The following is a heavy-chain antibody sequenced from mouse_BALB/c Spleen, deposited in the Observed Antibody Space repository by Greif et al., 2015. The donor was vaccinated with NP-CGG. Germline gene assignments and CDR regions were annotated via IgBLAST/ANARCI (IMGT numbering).Heavy chain of an antibody. V-gene: IGHV14-3*02. J-gene: IGHJ1*01. CDR3: ARWDWYFDV. Sequence: EVMLVESGAELVKPGASVKLSCTASGFNIKDTYMHWVKQRPEQGLEWIGRIDPANGNTKYDPKFQGKATITADTSSNXAYLQLSSLTSEDTAVYYCARWDWYFDVWGAGTTVTVSS. CDR2: IDPANGNT. CDR1: GFNIKDTY.